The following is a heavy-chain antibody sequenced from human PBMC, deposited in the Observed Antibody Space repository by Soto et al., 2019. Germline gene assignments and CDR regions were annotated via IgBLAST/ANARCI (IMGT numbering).Heavy chain of an antibody. CDR1: GVFISSGGYY. D-gene: IGHD6-13*01. J-gene: IGHJ4*02. V-gene: IGHV4-31*03. CDR3: ASQQLEDSLFDY. Sequence: TLSLTCTVSGVFISSGGYYWSWIRQHPGKGLEWIGYIYYSGSTYYNPSLKSRVTISVDTSKNQFSLKLSSVTAADTAVYYCASQQLEDSLFDYWGQGTLVTVSS. CDR2: IYYSGST.